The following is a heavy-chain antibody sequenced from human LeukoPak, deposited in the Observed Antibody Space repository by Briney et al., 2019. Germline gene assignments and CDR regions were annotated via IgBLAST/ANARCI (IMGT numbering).Heavy chain of an antibody. CDR3: AKAGHIVVVTAYYFDY. V-gene: IGHV3-23*01. Sequence: GGSLRLSCAASGFTFSSYAMSWVRQAPGKGLEWVSAISGSGGSTYYADSGRGRFTISSDNSKNTLYLQMNSLRAEDTAVYYCAKAGHIVVVTAYYFDYWGQGTLVTVSS. CDR1: GFTFSSYA. CDR2: ISGSGGST. J-gene: IGHJ4*02. D-gene: IGHD2-21*02.